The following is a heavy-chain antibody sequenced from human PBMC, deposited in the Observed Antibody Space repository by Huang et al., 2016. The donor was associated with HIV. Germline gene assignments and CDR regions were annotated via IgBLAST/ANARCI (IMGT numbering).Heavy chain of an antibody. CDR2: IYWDDDK. V-gene: IGHV2-5*02. J-gene: IGHJ2*01. Sequence: QMTLKDAGPTLVQPTQTLTLTCTFSGFALSTSGVGVGWIRQPPGKALEWLALIYWDDDKRYSTSLKSRRTITTDTSKNQVVLTITNMDTVDTATDYSANGYSTSWANWYFDLWGRGTLVTVSS. CDR1: GFALSTSGVG. D-gene: IGHD2-2*01. CDR3: ANGYSTSWANWYFDL.